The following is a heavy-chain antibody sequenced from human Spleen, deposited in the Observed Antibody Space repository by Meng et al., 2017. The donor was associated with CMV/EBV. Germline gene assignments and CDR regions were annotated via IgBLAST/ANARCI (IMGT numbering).Heavy chain of an antibody. D-gene: IGHD1-26*01. Sequence: GESLKISCAASGFTFSSNDMHWVRQTTGKGLEWVSAIGTAGDTYYPGSVKGRFTISRENAKNSFYLQMNSLRAEDTAVYYCARDWSGSDDYWGQGTLVTVSS. J-gene: IGHJ4*02. CDR3: ARDWSGSDDY. CDR2: IGTAGDT. CDR1: GFTFSSND. V-gene: IGHV3-13*01.